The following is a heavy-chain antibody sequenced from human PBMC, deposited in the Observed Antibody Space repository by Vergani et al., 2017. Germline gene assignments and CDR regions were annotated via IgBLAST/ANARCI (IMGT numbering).Heavy chain of an antibody. CDR3: ARNGVRAAAGTGAYNWFDP. CDR2: INHSGST. V-gene: IGHV4-34*01. Sequence: QVQLQQWGAGLLKPSETLSLTCAVYGGSFSGYYWSWIRQPPGKGLEWIGEINHSGSTNYNPSLKSRVTILVDTSKNQFSLKLSSVTAADTAVYYCARNGVRAAAGTGAYNWFDPWGQGTLVTVSS. CDR1: GGSFSGYY. D-gene: IGHD6-13*01. J-gene: IGHJ5*02.